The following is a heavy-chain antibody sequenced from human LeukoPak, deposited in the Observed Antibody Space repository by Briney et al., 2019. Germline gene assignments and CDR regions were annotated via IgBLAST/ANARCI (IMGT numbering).Heavy chain of an antibody. J-gene: IGHJ3*02. CDR3: ARDRGSSSSMAFDI. V-gene: IGHV1-18*01. D-gene: IGHD6-6*01. Sequence: ASVKVSCKASGYTFSSYGISWVRQAPGQGLEWMGWISAYNGNTNYAQKVQGRVTMTTDTSTSTAYMELRSLRSDDTAVYYCARDRGSSSSMAFDIWGQGTMVTVSS. CDR2: ISAYNGNT. CDR1: GYTFSSYG.